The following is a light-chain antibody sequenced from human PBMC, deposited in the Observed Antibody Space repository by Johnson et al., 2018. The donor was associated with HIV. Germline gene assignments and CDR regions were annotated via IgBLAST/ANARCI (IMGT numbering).Light chain of an antibody. J-gene: IGLJ1*01. CDR2: END. CDR3: GTWISTGSV. CDR1: SSNIGNNY. Sequence: QPVLTQPPSVSAAPGQKVTISCSGSSSNIGNNYVSWYQQLPGTAPKLLIYENDRRPSGIPDRFSASKSGTSATLAITGLQTGDEADYYCGTWISTGSVFGSWTKVTVL. V-gene: IGLV1-51*01.